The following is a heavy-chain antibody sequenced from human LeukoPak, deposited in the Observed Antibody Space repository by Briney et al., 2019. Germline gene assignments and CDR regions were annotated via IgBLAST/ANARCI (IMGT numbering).Heavy chain of an antibody. CDR3: ARVLHSSSSHYYYYGMDV. D-gene: IGHD6-6*01. J-gene: IGHJ6*02. CDR2: MNPKSGNT. Sequence: ASVKVSCKASGYTFTSNDINWVRQATGQGLEWMGWMNPKSGNTGYAQKFQGRVTMTRNTSISTAYMELSSLRSEDTAVYYCARVLHSSSSHYYYYGMDVWGQGTTVTVSS. V-gene: IGHV1-8*01. CDR1: GYTFTSND.